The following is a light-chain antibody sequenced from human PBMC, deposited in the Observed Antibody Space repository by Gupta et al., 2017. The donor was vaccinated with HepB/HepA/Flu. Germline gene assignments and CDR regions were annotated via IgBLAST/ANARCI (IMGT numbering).Light chain of an antibody. CDR1: QSVSSY. CDR3: QQENNCPST. Sequence: EIVMTQSPATLSVSPGETATLSCRASQSVSSYLAWYQQKPGQAPSLLIYAKSTRATGVPARFCGSGFGTEFTLTISSRQSEDFAFYFCQQENNCPSTFGQGTKVEIK. V-gene: IGKV3-15*01. J-gene: IGKJ1*01. CDR2: AKS.